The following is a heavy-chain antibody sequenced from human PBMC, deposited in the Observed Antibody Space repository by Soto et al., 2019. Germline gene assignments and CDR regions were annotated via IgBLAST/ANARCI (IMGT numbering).Heavy chain of an antibody. CDR3: ATTLASPPPVIIVDY. D-gene: IGHD3-3*01. Sequence: SVKVSCKASGFTFTSSAMQWVRQARGQRLEWIGWIVVGSGNTNYAQKFQERVTITRDMSTSTAYMELSSLRSEDTAVYYCATTLASPPPVIIVDYWGQGTLVTVSS. J-gene: IGHJ4*02. CDR2: IVVGSGNT. CDR1: GFTFTSSA. V-gene: IGHV1-58*02.